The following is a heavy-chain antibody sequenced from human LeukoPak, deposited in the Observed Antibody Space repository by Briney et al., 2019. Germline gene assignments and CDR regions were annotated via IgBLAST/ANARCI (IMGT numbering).Heavy chain of an antibody. D-gene: IGHD3-3*01. Sequence: GGSLRLTCAASGLTVSSNFMSWVRQAPGKGLEWVSIIYRGGKTYYADSVKGRFTISRDDSKNTLYLQMNSLRVEDTAVYYCVREVTTLGVARNWYDPWGQGARVIVSS. CDR2: IYRGGKT. V-gene: IGHV3-66*01. CDR1: GLTVSSNF. J-gene: IGHJ5*02. CDR3: VREVTTLGVARNWYDP.